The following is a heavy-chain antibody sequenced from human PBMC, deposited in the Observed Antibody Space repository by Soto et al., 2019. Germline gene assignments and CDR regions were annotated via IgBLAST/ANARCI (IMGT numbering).Heavy chain of an antibody. CDR1: GGTFSTYG. J-gene: IGHJ3*01. Sequence: QVQLVQSGAEVKKPGSSVKVSCKASGGTFSTYGITWVRQASGQGLEWMGGIIPIFGTIKFAQKFQGRLTITPDESTSTLYMELSSLTSEDTAVYYCASRERVDAFDVWGQGTMVTVSS. CDR2: IIPIFGTI. D-gene: IGHD1-26*01. V-gene: IGHV1-69*01. CDR3: ASRERVDAFDV.